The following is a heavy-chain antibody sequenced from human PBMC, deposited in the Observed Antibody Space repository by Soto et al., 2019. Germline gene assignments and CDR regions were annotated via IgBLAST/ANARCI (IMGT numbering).Heavy chain of an antibody. V-gene: IGHV1-69*01. CDR3: ARTESGGYERNVFDD. J-gene: IGHJ4*02. D-gene: IGHD5-12*01. CDR1: GGTFSSYA. CDR2: IIPIFGTA. Sequence: QVQLVQSGSEVKKPGSSVKVYCKASGGTFSSYAISWVRQAPGQGLEWMGGIIPIFGTANYAQKFQGRVTITADESTSTAYMELSSLRSEDTAVYYCARTESGGYERNVFDDWGQGTLVTVSS.